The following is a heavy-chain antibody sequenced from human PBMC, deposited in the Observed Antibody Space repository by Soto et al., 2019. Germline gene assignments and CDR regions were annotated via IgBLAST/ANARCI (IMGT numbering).Heavy chain of an antibody. Sequence: RGESLKISCKGSGYSFTSYWISWVRQMPGKGLEWMGRIDPSDSYTNYSPSFQGHVTISADKSISTAYLQWSSLKASDTAMYYCATTDSSSSGLVDYWGQGTLVTVSS. CDR1: GYSFTSYW. CDR2: IDPSDSYT. CDR3: ATTDSSSSGLVDY. J-gene: IGHJ4*02. V-gene: IGHV5-10-1*01. D-gene: IGHD6-6*01.